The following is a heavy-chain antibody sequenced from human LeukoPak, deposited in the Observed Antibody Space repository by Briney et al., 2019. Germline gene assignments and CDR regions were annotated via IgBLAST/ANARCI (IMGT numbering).Heavy chain of an antibody. J-gene: IGHJ5*02. D-gene: IGHD3-10*01. CDR2: ISSSSSTI. Sequence: TGGSLRLSCAASGFTFSSYSMNWVRQAPGKGLERVSYISSSSSTIYYADSVKGRFTISRDNAKNSLYLQMNSLRAEDTAVYYCARDWMVRGVITNWFDPWGQGTLVTVSS. CDR1: GFTFSSYS. CDR3: ARDWMVRGVITNWFDP. V-gene: IGHV3-48*01.